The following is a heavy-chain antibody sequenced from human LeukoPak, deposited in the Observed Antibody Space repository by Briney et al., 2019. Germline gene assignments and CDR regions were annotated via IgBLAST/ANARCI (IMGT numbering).Heavy chain of an antibody. V-gene: IGHV4-59*08. CDR1: GGSISSYY. Sequence: SETLSLTCTVSGGSISSYYWSWIRQPPGKGLEWMGYIYYTGSGDYNPSLKSRVAISPDTSKNQISLRLRSVTAADTAVYYCARHPSSWFGGTFGMWGQGTMVTVSS. J-gene: IGHJ3*02. CDR3: ARHPSSWFGGTFGM. D-gene: IGHD3-10*01. CDR2: IYYTGSG.